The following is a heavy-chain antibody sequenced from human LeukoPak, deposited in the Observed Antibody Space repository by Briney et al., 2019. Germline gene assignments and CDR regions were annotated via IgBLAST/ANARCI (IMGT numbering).Heavy chain of an antibody. J-gene: IGHJ4*02. CDR2: ISSSSSYI. CDR1: GFTFSSYS. D-gene: IGHD6-13*01. V-gene: IGHV3-21*01. Sequence: GGSLRLSCAASGFTFSSYSMNWVRKAPGKGLEWVSSISSSSSYIYYADSVKGRFTISRDNAKNSLYLQMNSLRAEDTAVYYCASQGPSGQQLKAAEDYWGQGTLVTVSS. CDR3: ASQGPSGQQLKAAEDY.